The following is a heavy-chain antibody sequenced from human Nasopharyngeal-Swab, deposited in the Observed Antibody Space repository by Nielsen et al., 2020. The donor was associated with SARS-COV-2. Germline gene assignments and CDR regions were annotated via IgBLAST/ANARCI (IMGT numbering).Heavy chain of an antibody. CDR3: ARMDFIASRDY. Sequence: ASVKVSCKASGYSFINNDINWVRQATGQGLEWVGWMNPKTGNTGYAQKFQGRATMTSDTTISTSFLELNSLRAEDTAVYYCARMDFIASRDYWGQGTLVTVSS. J-gene: IGHJ4*02. CDR1: GYSFINND. CDR2: MNPKTGNT. D-gene: IGHD6-13*01. V-gene: IGHV1-8*01.